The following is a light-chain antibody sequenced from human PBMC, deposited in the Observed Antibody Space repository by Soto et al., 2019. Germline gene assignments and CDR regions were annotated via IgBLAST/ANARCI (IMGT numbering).Light chain of an antibody. J-gene: IGKJ1*01. CDR1: QSVLYSSNNKNY. Sequence: DIVMTQSPDSLAVSLGESATINCKSSQSVLYSSNNKNYLAWYQQKPGQPPKLLIYWASTRESGVPERFSGSGSGTDFTLTISSLQAEDVAVYYCQQYYSTPGTVGQGTKVEI. CDR2: WAS. CDR3: QQYYSTPGT. V-gene: IGKV4-1*01.